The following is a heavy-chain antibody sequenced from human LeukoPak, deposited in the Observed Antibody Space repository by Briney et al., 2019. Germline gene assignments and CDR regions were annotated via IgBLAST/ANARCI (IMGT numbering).Heavy chain of an antibody. CDR1: GFTVSSND. Sequence: GGSLRLSCAASGFTVSSNDMSWVRQAPGEGLEWVANVRTDGSVPSYVDSVKGRFTISRDNAKSSLYLQMNNLRVEDTAVYYCARDKDFTIDYWGQGTLVTVSS. CDR3: ARDKDFTIDY. CDR2: VRTDGSVP. D-gene: IGHD3-10*01. J-gene: IGHJ4*02. V-gene: IGHV3-7*01.